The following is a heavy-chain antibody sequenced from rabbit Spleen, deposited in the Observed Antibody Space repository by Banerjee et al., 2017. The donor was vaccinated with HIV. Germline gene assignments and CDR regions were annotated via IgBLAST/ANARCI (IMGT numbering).Heavy chain of an antibody. CDR1: GFDFSRYG. Sequence: QLEESGGDLVKPEGSLKLSCKASGFDFSRYGVSWVRQAPGKGLEWIGYIEPIFGNTYYANWVNGRFTISSHNAQNTLYLQLRSLTVADTATYFCVRDQAGDADHGPYYLNLWGPGTLVTVS. V-gene: IGHV1S7*01. CDR2: IEPIFGNT. D-gene: IGHD6-1*01. J-gene: IGHJ4*01. CDR3: VRDQAGDADHGPYYLNL.